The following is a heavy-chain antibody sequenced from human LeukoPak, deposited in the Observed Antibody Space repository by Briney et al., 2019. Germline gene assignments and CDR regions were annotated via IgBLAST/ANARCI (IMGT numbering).Heavy chain of an antibody. Sequence: ASVKVSCKASGYTFTSYGITWVRQAPGQGLEWMGWISAYNGNTNYAQELQGRVTMTTGTSTSTAYMEVRSLRSDDTAVYYCARDLSVAGTVGFDPWGQGTLVIVSS. J-gene: IGHJ5*02. CDR2: ISAYNGNT. D-gene: IGHD6-19*01. CDR1: GYTFTSYG. V-gene: IGHV1-18*01. CDR3: ARDLSVAGTVGFDP.